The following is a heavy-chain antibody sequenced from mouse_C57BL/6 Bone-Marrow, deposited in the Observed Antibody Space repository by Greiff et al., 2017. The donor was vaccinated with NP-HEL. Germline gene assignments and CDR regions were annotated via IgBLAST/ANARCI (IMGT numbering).Heavy chain of an antibody. V-gene: IGHV7-3*01. CDR2: IRNKANGSTL. D-gene: IGHD2-4*01. CDR1: GFTFTDYY. CDR3: ARSIYYDYADDPFYGMDY. J-gene: IGHJ4*01. Sequence: EVLLVESGAGLVQPGGSLSLSCAASGFTFTDYYMSWVRQPPGKALEWVGFIRNKANGSTLEYSASVKGRFTISRDTSPSIVDHQMNTLRAEDSSTYYYARSIYYDYADDPFYGMDYGGQGTGATVSS.